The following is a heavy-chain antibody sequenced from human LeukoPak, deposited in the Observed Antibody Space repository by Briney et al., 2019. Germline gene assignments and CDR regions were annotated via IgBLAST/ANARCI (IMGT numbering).Heavy chain of an antibody. J-gene: IGHJ4*02. D-gene: IGHD3-9*01. V-gene: IGHV3-7*01. CDR1: GFTFSIYY. Sequence: GGSLRLSCAASGFTFSIYYMSWVRQAPGKGLEWVANIKQDGSEEYYVDSVKGRFTISRDNAKNSLYLQMNSLRAEDTAVYYCARGSVRYFDWSTHFDYWGQGTLVTVSS. CDR2: IKQDGSEE. CDR3: ARGSVRYFDWSTHFDY.